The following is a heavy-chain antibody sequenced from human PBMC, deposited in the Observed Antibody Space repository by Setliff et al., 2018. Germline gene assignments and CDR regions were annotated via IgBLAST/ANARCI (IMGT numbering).Heavy chain of an antibody. D-gene: IGHD3-22*01. Sequence: SETLSLTCSASGGSITSYYWSWIRQPPGNGLEYIGYIYYSGSTNSNPSLKSRVTISVDTSKNQFSLKLSSVTAADTAVYYCARHHAQYYSDSSGYYYEDWYFDLWGRGTPVTVSS. J-gene: IGHJ2*01. V-gene: IGHV4-59*08. CDR1: GGSITSYY. CDR2: IYYSGST. CDR3: ARHHAQYYSDSSGYYYEDWYFDL.